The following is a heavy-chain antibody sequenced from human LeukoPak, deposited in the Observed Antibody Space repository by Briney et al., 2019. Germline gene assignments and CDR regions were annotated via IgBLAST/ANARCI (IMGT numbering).Heavy chain of an antibody. CDR1: GFTFSSYG. CDR2: IWYDGSNK. Sequence: GRSLRLSCAASGFTFSSYGMHWVRQAPGKGLEWVAVIWYDGSNKYNADSVKGRFTISSDNSKNTLYLQMNSLRAEDTAVYYCARQTSSRALDYWGQEPWSPSPQ. J-gene: IGHJ4*01. V-gene: IGHV3-33*01. CDR3: ARQTSSRALDY. D-gene: IGHD6-13*01.